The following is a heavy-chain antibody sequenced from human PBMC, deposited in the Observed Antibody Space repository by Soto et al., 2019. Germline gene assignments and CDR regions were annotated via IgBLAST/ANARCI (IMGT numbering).Heavy chain of an antibody. CDR3: ARDWLAAFDI. J-gene: IGHJ3*02. Sequence: KTSETLSLTCTVSGGSISSGGYYWSWIRQHPGKGLEWIGYIYYSGSTYYNPSLKSRVTISVDTSKNQFSLKLSSVTAADTAVYYCARDWLAAFDIWGQGTMVTVSS. V-gene: IGHV4-31*03. CDR2: IYYSGST. D-gene: IGHD5-12*01. CDR1: GGSISSGGYY.